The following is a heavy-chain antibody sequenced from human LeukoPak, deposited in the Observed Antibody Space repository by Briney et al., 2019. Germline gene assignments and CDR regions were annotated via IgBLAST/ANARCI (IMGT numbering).Heavy chain of an antibody. CDR2: IKQDGSEK. Sequence: GGSLKLSCAVSGFIFTNYYMSWVRQAPGKGLEWVANIKQDGSEKFYVDSVRGRFTISRDNARNSLFLQMNSLRAEDTAVYYCARDSSIGYDRVNFDYWGQGTLVTVSS. J-gene: IGHJ4*02. CDR1: GFIFTNYY. CDR3: ARDSSIGYDRVNFDY. D-gene: IGHD3-22*01. V-gene: IGHV3-7*01.